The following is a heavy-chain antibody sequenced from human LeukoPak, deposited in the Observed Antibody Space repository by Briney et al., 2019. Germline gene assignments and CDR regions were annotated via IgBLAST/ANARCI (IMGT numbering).Heavy chain of an antibody. Sequence: SETLSLTCTVSGGSISSGASDWGWIRQHPKRGLEWVGYINHSGSTYYNPSLGSRVTTSVDTSKNQFSLKLSSVTAADSAVYYCARAARQGFTMIVVPFFYFDLWGRGTLVTVSS. V-gene: IGHV4-31*03. D-gene: IGHD3-22*01. CDR2: INHSGST. J-gene: IGHJ2*01. CDR3: ARAARQGFTMIVVPFFYFDL. CDR1: GGSISSGASD.